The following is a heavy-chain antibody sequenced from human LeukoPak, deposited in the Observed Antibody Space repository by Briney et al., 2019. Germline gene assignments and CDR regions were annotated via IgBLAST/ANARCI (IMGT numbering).Heavy chain of an antibody. CDR3: VRDIAAPGLFLDS. CDR1: GFTFTSYS. J-gene: IGHJ4*02. V-gene: IGHV3-21*01. CDR2: ISGSSKHR. Sequence: GGSLRLSCAASGFTFTSYSMNWVRQAPGKGLEWVSSISGSSKHRYYADSVKGRFTISRDNAKSSLYLQMNSLRAEDTAVYYCVRDIAAPGLFLDSWGQGTLVTVSS. D-gene: IGHD6-13*01.